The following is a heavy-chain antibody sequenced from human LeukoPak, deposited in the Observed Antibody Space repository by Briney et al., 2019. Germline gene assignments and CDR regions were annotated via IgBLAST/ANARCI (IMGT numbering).Heavy chain of an antibody. CDR1: GFTFSTYG. Sequence: GGSLRLSCAASGFTFSTYGMHWVRQAPGKGLEWVAFIRYDGSNKYYADSVKGRFTISRDNSKNTLYLQMNSLRAEDTAVYYCARGGYYDSSDWGQGTLVTVSS. D-gene: IGHD3-22*01. CDR3: ARGGYYDSSD. J-gene: IGHJ4*02. CDR2: IRYDGSNK. V-gene: IGHV3-30*02.